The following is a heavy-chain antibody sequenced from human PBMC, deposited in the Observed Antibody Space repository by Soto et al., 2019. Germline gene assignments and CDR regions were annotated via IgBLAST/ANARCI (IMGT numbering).Heavy chain of an antibody. CDR3: ARGRYSYGRFDF. CDR2: IYYSGTT. J-gene: IGHJ4*02. D-gene: IGHD5-18*01. V-gene: IGHV4-61*01. Sequence: PSETLSLTCTVSGGSVSSGFYYWTWIRQSSGKGPEWIGYIYYSGTTSYNPSLKSRVTMSRDTSKNLFSLELNSVTAADTAVYYCARGRYSYGRFDFWGRGTLVTVSS. CDR1: GGSVSSGFYY.